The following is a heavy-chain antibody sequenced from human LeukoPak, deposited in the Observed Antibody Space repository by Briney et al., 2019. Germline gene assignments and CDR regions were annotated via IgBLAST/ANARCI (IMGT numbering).Heavy chain of an antibody. Sequence: PSETLSLTCTVSGGSISSYYWSWIRQPPGKGLEWIGYIYYSGSTNYNPSLKSRVTISVDTSKNQFSLKLSSVTAADTAVYYCARDSHSGSYSWYFDYWGQGTLVTVSS. CDR1: GGSISSYY. CDR2: IYYSGST. CDR3: ARDSHSGSYSWYFDY. D-gene: IGHD1-26*01. V-gene: IGHV4-59*12. J-gene: IGHJ4*02.